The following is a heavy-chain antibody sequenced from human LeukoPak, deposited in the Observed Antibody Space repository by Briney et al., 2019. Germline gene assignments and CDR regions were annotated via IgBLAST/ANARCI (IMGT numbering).Heavy chain of an antibody. V-gene: IGHV1-69*13. CDR1: GYTFTSYY. J-gene: IGHJ4*02. D-gene: IGHD6-19*01. CDR2: IIPIFGTA. CDR3: ARASRPIAVAGTPFDY. Sequence: ASVKVSCKASGYTFTSYYMHWVRQAPGQGLEWMGGIIPIFGTANYAQKFQGRVTITADESTSTAYMELSSLRSEDTAVYYCARASRPIAVAGTPFDYWGQGTLVTVSS.